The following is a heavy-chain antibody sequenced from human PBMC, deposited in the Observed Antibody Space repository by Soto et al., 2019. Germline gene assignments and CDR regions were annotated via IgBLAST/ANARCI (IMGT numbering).Heavy chain of an antibody. CDR1: GGSISSGGYY. J-gene: IGHJ5*02. Sequence: ASETLSLTCTVSGGSISSGGYYWSWIRQHPGKGLEWIGYIYYSGSTYYNPSLKSRVTISVDTSKNQFSLKLSSVTAADTAVYYCARDPGRMIVVPAAFHWFDPWGQGTLVTVSS. CDR3: ARDPGRMIVVPAAFHWFDP. D-gene: IGHD2-2*01. V-gene: IGHV4-31*03. CDR2: IYYSGST.